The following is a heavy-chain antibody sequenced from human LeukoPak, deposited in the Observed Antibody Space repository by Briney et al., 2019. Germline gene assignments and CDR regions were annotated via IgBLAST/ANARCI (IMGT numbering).Heavy chain of an antibody. D-gene: IGHD3-10*01. CDR3: ARVAKYYYGSETYYFFEH. V-gene: IGHV3-30*03. J-gene: IGHJ4*02. CDR1: GFTVSSNY. CDR2: ISYDGSNK. Sequence: GGSLRLSCAASGFTVSSNYMSWVRQAPGKGLEWVAVISYDGSNKYYADSVKGRFTISRDNSKNTLYLQMNSLRAEDTAVYYCARVAKYYYGSETYYFFEHWGQGTPVTASS.